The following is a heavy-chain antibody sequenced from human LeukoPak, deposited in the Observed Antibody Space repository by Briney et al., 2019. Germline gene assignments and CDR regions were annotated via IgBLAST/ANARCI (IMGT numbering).Heavy chain of an antibody. CDR3: ARAIVVVPAAIPYYGMDV. J-gene: IGHJ6*02. D-gene: IGHD2-2*01. Sequence: SVKVSCKASGGTVSSYAISWVRQAPGQGLEWMGRISPIFGIANYAQKFQGRVTITADKSTSTAYMELSSLRSEDTAVYYCARAIVVVPAAIPYYGMDVWGQGTTVTVSS. V-gene: IGHV1-69*04. CDR2: ISPIFGIA. CDR1: GGTVSSYA.